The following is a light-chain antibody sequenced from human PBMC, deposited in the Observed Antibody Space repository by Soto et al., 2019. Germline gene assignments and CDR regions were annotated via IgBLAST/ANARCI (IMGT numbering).Light chain of an antibody. V-gene: IGKV1D-13*01. J-gene: IGKJ4*01. CDR1: QGIARA. CDR3: QQFSNYPLT. CDR2: DAS. Sequence: AIHLTQSPSSLSATVGDSVTITCRASQGIARALAWYQQKPGKAPKLLIYDASSLESGVPSRFSGSGYVTDFTLTITSLQPEDFATYYCQQFSNYPLTLGGRTKVEIK.